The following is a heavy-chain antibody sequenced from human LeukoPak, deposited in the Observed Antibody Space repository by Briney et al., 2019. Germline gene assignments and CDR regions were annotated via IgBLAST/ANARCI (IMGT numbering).Heavy chain of an antibody. Sequence: SETLSLTCTVSGGSISGYYWSWIRQPPGKGLEWIGYSYYGGGTNYNPSLKSRVTISVDSSKNQFSLKLTSVTAADTAVYYCARCDSVTALDYWGQGTLVTVSS. CDR2: SYYGGGT. CDR3: ARCDSVTALDY. D-gene: IGHD5-18*01. V-gene: IGHV4-59*01. CDR1: GGSISGYY. J-gene: IGHJ4*02.